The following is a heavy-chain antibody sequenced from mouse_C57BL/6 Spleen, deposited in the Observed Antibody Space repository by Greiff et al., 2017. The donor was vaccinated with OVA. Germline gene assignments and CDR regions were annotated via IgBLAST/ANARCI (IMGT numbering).Heavy chain of an antibody. CDR3: AGDGYYRAY. Sequence: VQLQQSGPELVKPGASVKISCKASGYTFTDYYMNWVKQSHGKSLEWIGDINPNNGGTSYNQKFKGKATLTVDKSSSTAYMELRSLTSEDSAVYYCAGDGYYRAYWGQGTLVTVSA. CDR1: GYTFTDYY. J-gene: IGHJ3*01. CDR2: INPNNGGT. V-gene: IGHV1-26*01. D-gene: IGHD2-3*01.